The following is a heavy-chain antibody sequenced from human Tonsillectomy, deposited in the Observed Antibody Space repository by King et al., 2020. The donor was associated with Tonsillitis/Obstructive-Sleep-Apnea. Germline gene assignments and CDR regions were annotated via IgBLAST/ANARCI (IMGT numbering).Heavy chain of an antibody. Sequence: VQLVESGGGLVQPGGSLRLSCAASEFTFSSYWMTWVRQAPGKGLEWVANIKQDGSEKYYVDSVKGRFTISRDNAKNSLYLQMNSLRAEDTVVYYCARVRGSHCYDYWGQGTLVTVSS. D-gene: IGHD2-15*01. CDR2: IKQDGSEK. J-gene: IGHJ4*02. CDR3: ARVRGSHCYDY. V-gene: IGHV3-7*01. CDR1: EFTFSSYW.